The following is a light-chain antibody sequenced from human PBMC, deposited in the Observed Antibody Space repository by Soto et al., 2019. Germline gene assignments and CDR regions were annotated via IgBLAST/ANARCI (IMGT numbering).Light chain of an antibody. Sequence: QSVLTQPASVSGSPGQSMTISCTGSSSDVGGYHYVSWYQQHPGKAPKLIIYQVSHRPSGVSDRFSGSKSGNTASLTISGLQGEDEATYYCSSFTSTHTSLFXTGTKFTVL. CDR3: SSFTSTHTSL. CDR1: SSDVGGYHY. V-gene: IGLV2-14*03. CDR2: QVS. J-gene: IGLJ1*01.